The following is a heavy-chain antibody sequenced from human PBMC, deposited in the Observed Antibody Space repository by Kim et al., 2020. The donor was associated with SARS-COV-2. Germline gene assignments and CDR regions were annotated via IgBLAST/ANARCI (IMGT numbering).Heavy chain of an antibody. V-gene: IGHV4-59*01. Sequence: SETLSLTCTVSGGSISFYYWTWIRQPPRKELQWVGYIYYGGSTHYNPSLQSRVTMSVDTSKNQFSLNLGSVTAADTAVYFCARASQHFYDISGYFPLYWYFDLWGRGTQVTVSS. CDR2: IYYGGST. CDR1: GGSISFYY. D-gene: IGHD3-22*01. CDR3: ARASQHFYDISGYFPLYWYFDL. J-gene: IGHJ2*01.